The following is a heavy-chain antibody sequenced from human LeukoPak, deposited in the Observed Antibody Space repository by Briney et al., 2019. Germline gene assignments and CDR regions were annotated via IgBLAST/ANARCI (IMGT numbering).Heavy chain of an antibody. V-gene: IGHV4-34*01. J-gene: IGHJ4*02. D-gene: IGHD2-15*01. CDR3: ARGAWATRLGS. CDR1: GESLNSYY. Sequence: PSETRSLTCAVYGESLNSYYWSWVRQPPGEGLEWIGEIYESGTTEYNPCLKSRVTISMVPSKQQFSLSLSSVTAADTAVYYCARGAWATRLGSWGLGTPVIVSS. CDR2: IYESGTT.